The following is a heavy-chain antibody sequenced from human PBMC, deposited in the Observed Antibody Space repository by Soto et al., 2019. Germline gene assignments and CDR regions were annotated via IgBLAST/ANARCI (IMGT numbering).Heavy chain of an antibody. Sequence: LRLSCAASGFTFSSYGMHWVRQAPGRGLEWVAVISYDGSNKYYADSVKGRFTISRDNSKNTLYLQMNSLRAEDTAVYYCAKDLGGGFDYWGQGTLVTVSS. J-gene: IGHJ4*02. V-gene: IGHV3-30*18. D-gene: IGHD2-15*01. CDR1: GFTFSSYG. CDR3: AKDLGGGFDY. CDR2: ISYDGSNK.